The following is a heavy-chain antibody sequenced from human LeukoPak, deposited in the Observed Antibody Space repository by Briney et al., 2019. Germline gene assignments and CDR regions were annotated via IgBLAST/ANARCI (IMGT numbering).Heavy chain of an antibody. CDR2: ISGSGGST. V-gene: IGHV3-23*01. CDR3: ATPVGQQLVEDWFDP. D-gene: IGHD6-13*01. Sequence: QPGGSLRPSCAASGFTFSSYAMSWVRQAAGKGLEWVSAISGSGGSTYYADCGKGRFTISTDNSKNTLYLQMNSLRAEDTAVYYCATPVGQQLVEDWFDPWGQGTLVTVSS. CDR1: GFTFSSYA. J-gene: IGHJ5*02.